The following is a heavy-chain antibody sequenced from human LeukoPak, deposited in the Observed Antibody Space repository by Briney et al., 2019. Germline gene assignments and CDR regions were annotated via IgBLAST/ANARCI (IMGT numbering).Heavy chain of an antibody. CDR1: GFTFSRYS. D-gene: IGHD3-10*01. Sequence: GGSLRLSCAASGFTFSRYSLNCVREAPGRGRGWVSFISGSGITIYYADSVKGRFTISRDNAEKSLYLQMNRLRAEDTALYYSARDRGGSHSAIDYWGQGTLVTVSS. V-gene: IGHV3-48*04. CDR3: ARDRGGSHSAIDY. J-gene: IGHJ4*02. CDR2: ISGSGITI.